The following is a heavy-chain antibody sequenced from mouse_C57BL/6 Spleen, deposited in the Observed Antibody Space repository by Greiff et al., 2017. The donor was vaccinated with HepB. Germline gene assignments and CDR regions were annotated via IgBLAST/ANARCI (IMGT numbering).Heavy chain of an antibody. CDR3: ATDGYFLFDY. Sequence: EVQLQQSGPELVKPGASVKISCKASGYTFTDYYMNWVKQSHGKSLEWIGDINPNNGGTSYNQKFKGKATLTVDKSSSTAYMELRSLTSEDSAVYYCATDGYFLFDYWGQGTTLTVSS. V-gene: IGHV1-26*01. J-gene: IGHJ2*01. CDR2: INPNNGGT. D-gene: IGHD2-3*01. CDR1: GYTFTDYY.